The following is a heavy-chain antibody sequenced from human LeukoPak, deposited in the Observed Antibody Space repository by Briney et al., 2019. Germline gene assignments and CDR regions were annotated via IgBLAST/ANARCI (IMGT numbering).Heavy chain of an antibody. V-gene: IGHV3-21*01. J-gene: IGHJ6*02. CDR2: ISSSSSYI. CDR1: GFTFSSYG. CDR3: ARGKGTFITMVLF. Sequence: PGRSPRLSCAASGFTFSSYGMNWVRQAPGKGLEWVSSISSSSSYIYYADSVKGRFTISRDNAKNSLYLQMNSLRAEDTAVYYCARGKGTFITMVLFWGQGTTVTVSS. D-gene: IGHD3-10*01.